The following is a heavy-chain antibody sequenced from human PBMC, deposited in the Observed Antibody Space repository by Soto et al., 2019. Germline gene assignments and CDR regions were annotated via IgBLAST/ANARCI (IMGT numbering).Heavy chain of an antibody. CDR2: INPSGGST. J-gene: IGHJ4*02. CDR1: GYTFTSYY. V-gene: IGHV1-46*03. Sequence: ASVKVSCKASGYTFTSYYMHWVRQAPGQGLEWMGIINPSGGSTSYAQKFQGRVTMTRDTSTSTVYMELSSLRSEDTAVYYCARVHRGYSGYEPEDYWGQGTLVTVSS. D-gene: IGHD5-12*01. CDR3: ARVHRGYSGYEPEDY.